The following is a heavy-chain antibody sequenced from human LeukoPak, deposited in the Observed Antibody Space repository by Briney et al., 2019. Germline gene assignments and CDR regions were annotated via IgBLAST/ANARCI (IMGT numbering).Heavy chain of an antibody. D-gene: IGHD3-22*01. Sequence: ASVKVSCKASGYTFIGYYMHWVRQAPGQGLEWMGWINTNTGNPTYAQGFTGRFVFSLDTSVSTAYLQISSLKAEDTAVYYCARDLGRSGYLSWGQGTLVTVSS. V-gene: IGHV7-4-1*02. CDR2: INTNTGNP. J-gene: IGHJ4*02. CDR3: ARDLGRSGYLS. CDR1: GYTFIGYY.